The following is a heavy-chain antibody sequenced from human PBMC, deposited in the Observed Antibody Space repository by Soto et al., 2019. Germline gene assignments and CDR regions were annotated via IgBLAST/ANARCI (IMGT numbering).Heavy chain of an antibody. V-gene: IGHV1-8*01. CDR2: MNPNSGNT. D-gene: IGHD1-26*01. CDR1: GYTFTSYD. J-gene: IGHJ4*02. Sequence: QVQLVQSGAEVKKPGASVKVSCKASGYTFTSYDIAGVRQATGPGLEWMGWMNPNSGNTGDAQKFQGRVTMTRNTSISTAYMELSSLRSEATAVSYCAREKGGGSYLDYWGQGPMVTVSS. CDR3: AREKGGGSYLDY.